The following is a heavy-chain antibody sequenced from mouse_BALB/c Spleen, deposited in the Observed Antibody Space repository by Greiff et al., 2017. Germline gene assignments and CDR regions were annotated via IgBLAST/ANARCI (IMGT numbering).Heavy chain of an antibody. CDR1: GFTFSDYY. V-gene: IGHV5-4*02. D-gene: IGHD3-1*01. Sequence: DVMLVESGGGLVKPGGSLKLSCAASGFTFSDYYMYWVRQTPEKRLEWVATISDGGSYTYYPDSVKGRFTISRDNAKNNLYLQMSSLKSEDTAMYYCARDREGLAYWGQGTLVTVSA. CDR3: ARDREGLAY. J-gene: IGHJ3*01. CDR2: ISDGGSYT.